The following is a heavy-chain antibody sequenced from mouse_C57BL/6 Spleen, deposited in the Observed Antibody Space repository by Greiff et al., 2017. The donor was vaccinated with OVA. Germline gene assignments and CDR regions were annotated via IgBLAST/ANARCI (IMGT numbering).Heavy chain of an antibody. CDR1: GYTFTDYN. D-gene: IGHD2-3*01. J-gene: IGHJ3*01. CDR3: ARSGWLLGAY. V-gene: IGHV1-18*01. CDR2: INPNNGGT. Sequence: VQLQQSGPELVKPGASVKIPCKASGYTFTDYNMDWVKQSHGKSLEWIGDINPNNGGTIYNQKFKGKATLTVDKSSSTAYMELRSLTSEDTAVYYCARSGWLLGAYWGQGTLVTVSA.